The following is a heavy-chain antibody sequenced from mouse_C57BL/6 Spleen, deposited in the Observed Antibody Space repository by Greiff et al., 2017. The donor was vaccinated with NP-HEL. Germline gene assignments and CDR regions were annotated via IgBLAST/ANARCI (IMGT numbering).Heavy chain of an antibody. CDR1: GYTFTSYW. CDR3: ARPGAAQAPFAY. V-gene: IGHV1-69*01. CDR2: IDPSDSYT. Sequence: QVQLKQPGAELVMPGASVKLSCKASGYTFTSYWMHWVKQRPGQGLEWIGEIDPSDSYTIYNQKFKGKSTLTVDKSSSTAYMQLSSLTSEDSAVYYCARPGAAQAPFAYWGQGTLVTVSA. D-gene: IGHD3-2*02. J-gene: IGHJ3*01.